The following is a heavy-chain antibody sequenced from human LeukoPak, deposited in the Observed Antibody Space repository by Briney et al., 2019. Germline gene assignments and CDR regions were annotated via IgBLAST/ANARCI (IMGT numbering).Heavy chain of an antibody. CDR1: GFTFSSYA. D-gene: IGHD6-19*01. CDR3: ANDGGSGRDFDY. V-gene: IGHV3-23*01. CDR2: ISGSGGST. J-gene: IGHJ4*02. Sequence: PGGSLRLSCAASGFTFSSYAMSWVRQAPRKGLEWVSAISGSGGSTYYADSVKGRFTISRDNSKNTLYLQMNSLRAEDTAVYYCANDGGSGRDFDYWGQGTLVTVSS.